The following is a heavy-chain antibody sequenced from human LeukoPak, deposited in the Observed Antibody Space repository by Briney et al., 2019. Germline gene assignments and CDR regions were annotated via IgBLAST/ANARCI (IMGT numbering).Heavy chain of an antibody. V-gene: IGHV3-74*01. CDR2: INTDGSTI. CDR3: AKDQVGASFPFDY. D-gene: IGHD1-26*01. CDR1: GFTFSDCW. Sequence: GGSLRLSCAASGFTFSDCWMPWVRQAPGKGLEWVSRINTDGSTINYADSVKGRFTVSRDNAKNTMYLQMNSLRAEDSAVYYCAKDQVGASFPFDYWGQGTLVTVSS. J-gene: IGHJ4*02.